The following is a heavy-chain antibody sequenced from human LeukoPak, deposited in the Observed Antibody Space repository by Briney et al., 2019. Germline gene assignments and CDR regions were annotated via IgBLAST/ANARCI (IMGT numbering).Heavy chain of an antibody. CDR1: GFTFDDYA. V-gene: IGHV3-9*03. D-gene: IGHD2-2*01. Sequence: GRSLRLSCAASGFTFDDYAMHWVRQAPGKGLEWVSGISWNSGSIGYADSVKGRFTISRDNAKNSLYLQMNSLRAEDMALYYCAKTHRPAAYIGPMDVWGKGTTVTVSS. CDR3: AKTHRPAAYIGPMDV. CDR2: ISWNSGSI. J-gene: IGHJ6*04.